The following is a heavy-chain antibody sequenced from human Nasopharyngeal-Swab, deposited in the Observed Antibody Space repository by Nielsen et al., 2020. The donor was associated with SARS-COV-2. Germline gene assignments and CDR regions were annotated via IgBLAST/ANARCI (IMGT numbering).Heavy chain of an antibody. Sequence: GEFLKISCAASGFTFSSYAMSWVRQAPGKGLEWVSGISGSGGNTNYADSVKGRFTISRDNSKNTLYLQMNSLRAEDTAVYFCAKAYGSSWDYWGQGTLVTVSS. CDR1: GFTFSSYA. D-gene: IGHD6-13*01. CDR3: AKAYGSSWDY. V-gene: IGHV3-23*01. J-gene: IGHJ4*02. CDR2: ISGSGGNT.